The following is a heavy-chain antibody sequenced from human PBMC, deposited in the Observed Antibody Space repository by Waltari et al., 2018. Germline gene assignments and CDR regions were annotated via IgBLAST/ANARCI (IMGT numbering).Heavy chain of an antibody. Sequence: QVQLQESGPGLVTPSETLSLTCAVSGSSISPDYYWVWIRKPPGKGLELIGSIHHSGSTYYNPSLKSRVTISVDTSKNQFSLKLSSVTAADTAVYYCATYPQQGGWFDPWGQGTLVTVSS. V-gene: IGHV4-38-2*01. J-gene: IGHJ5*02. CDR3: ATYPQQGGWFDP. CDR2: IHHSGST. CDR1: GSSISPDYY. D-gene: IGHD3-16*01.